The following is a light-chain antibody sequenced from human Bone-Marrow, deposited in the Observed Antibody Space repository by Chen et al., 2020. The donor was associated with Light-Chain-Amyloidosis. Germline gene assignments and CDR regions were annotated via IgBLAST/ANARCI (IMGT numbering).Light chain of an antibody. CDR1: RSNIGSNT. Sequence: QSLLTQPPSASGTPGQRVTISCSGSRSNIGSNTVNWYQQFPGTAPKVLIYSHTQRPSGVPDRFSGSKSGTSASLAISGPQSDDEADYYCAAWDDSLNGWVFGGGTKLTVL. V-gene: IGLV1-44*01. CDR2: SHT. J-gene: IGLJ3*02. CDR3: AAWDDSLNGWV.